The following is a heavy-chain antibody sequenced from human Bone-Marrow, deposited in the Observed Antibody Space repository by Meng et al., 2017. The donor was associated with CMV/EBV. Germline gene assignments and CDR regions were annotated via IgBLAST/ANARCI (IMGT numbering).Heavy chain of an antibody. D-gene: IGHD6-6*01. Sequence: ASVKVSCKASGYTFTRDDVNWVRQAIGQGLEWMGWINPNSGGTNYAQKFQGRVTMTRDTSISTAYMELSRLRSDDTAVYYRARDRIAARRAGELDYYYYGMDVWGQGTTVTVSS. CDR1: GYTFTRDD. CDR2: INPNSGGT. CDR3: ARDRIAARRAGELDYYYYGMDV. J-gene: IGHJ6*01. V-gene: IGHV1-2*02.